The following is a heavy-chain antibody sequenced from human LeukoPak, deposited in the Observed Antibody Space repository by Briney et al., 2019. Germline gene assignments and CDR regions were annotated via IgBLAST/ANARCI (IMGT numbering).Heavy chain of an antibody. J-gene: IGHJ4*02. CDR2: ISGSGGST. CDR3: AKVYSSHYDFWSGYSDY. D-gene: IGHD3-3*01. Sequence: SLRLSCAASGFSFDDFAMHWVRQAPGKGLEWVSAISGSGGSTYYADSVKGRFTISRDNSKNTLYLQMNSLRAEDTAVYYCAKVYSSHYDFWSGYSDYWGQGTLVTVSS. V-gene: IGHV3-23*01. CDR1: GFSFDDFA.